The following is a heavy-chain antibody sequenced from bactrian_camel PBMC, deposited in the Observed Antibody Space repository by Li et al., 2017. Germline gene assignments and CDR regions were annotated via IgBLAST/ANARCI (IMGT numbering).Heavy chain of an antibody. D-gene: IGHD5*01. Sequence: HVQLVESGGGSVQAGGSLTLSCSDSSGTASDYCMGWFRQAPGNEREAVATTDTSGKITYAEFVKGRYTISLDNAKNTLYLRMNTLKPEDTAIYYCGIDPARGTCYGPRRRELTYWGQGTQVTVS. V-gene: IGHV3S57*01. CDR1: SGTASDYC. J-gene: IGHJ4*01. CDR2: TDTSGKI. CDR3: GIDPARGTCYGPRRRELTY.